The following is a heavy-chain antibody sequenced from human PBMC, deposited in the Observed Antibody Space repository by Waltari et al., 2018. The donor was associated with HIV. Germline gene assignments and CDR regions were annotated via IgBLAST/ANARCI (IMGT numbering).Heavy chain of an antibody. CDR1: GGSISSSSYY. Sequence: QLQLQESGPGLVKPSETLSLTCTVSGGSISSSSYYWGWIRQPPGKGLEWIGSIYYSGRTYYNPSLKSRVTIAVDTSKNQFSLKLSSVTAADTAVYYCAGHKVLGFGDGRNWFDPWGQGTLVTVSS. CDR2: IYYSGRT. V-gene: IGHV4-39*01. J-gene: IGHJ5*02. D-gene: IGHD3-10*01. CDR3: AGHKVLGFGDGRNWFDP.